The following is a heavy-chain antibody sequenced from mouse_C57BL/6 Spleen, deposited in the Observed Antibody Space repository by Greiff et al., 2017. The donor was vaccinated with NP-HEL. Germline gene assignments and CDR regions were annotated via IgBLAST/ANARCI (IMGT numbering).Heavy chain of an antibody. D-gene: IGHD1-1*01. Sequence: DVKLQESGAELVKPGASVKLSCTASGFTIKDYYMHWVKQRTEQGLEWIGRIDPEDGETKYAPKFQGKATITADTSSNTAYLQLSSLTSEDTAFSDCASYYGSSRDWYFEVWGTGTTVTVSS. J-gene: IGHJ1*03. CDR3: ASYYGSSRDWYFEV. V-gene: IGHV14-2*01. CDR1: GFTIKDYY. CDR2: IDPEDGET.